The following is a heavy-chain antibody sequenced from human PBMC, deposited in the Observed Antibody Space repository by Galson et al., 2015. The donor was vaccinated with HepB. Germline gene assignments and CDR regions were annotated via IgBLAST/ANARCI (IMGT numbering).Heavy chain of an antibody. CDR2: INAGNGNT. CDR3: ARDRGSSGYYYPSMDV. J-gene: IGHJ6*02. Sequence: SVKVSCKASGYTFTSYAMHWVRQAPGQRLEWMGWINAGNGNTKYSQKYQGRVTITRDTSASTAYMELSSLRSEDTAVYYCARDRGSSGYYYPSMDVWGQGTTVTVSS. CDR1: GYTFTSYA. V-gene: IGHV1-3*01. D-gene: IGHD3-22*01.